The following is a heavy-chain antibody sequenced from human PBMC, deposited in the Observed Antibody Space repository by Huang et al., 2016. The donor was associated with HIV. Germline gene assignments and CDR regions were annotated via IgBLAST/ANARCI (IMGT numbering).Heavy chain of an antibody. CDR2: IDPDDSYT. CDR1: GYSFTSNW. Sequence: EVQLLQSGAEVKKPGQSLKISCEGSGYSFTSNWIGGVRQMPGKGLEWMCIIDPDDSYTTYSPSFQGQVTFSADKSINTAYLQWESLRASDTATYYYARLAIACSDGVCYTENYFDEWGQGTQVTVSS. D-gene: IGHD2-8*01. J-gene: IGHJ4*02. CDR3: ARLAIACSDGVCYTENYFDE. V-gene: IGHV5-51*03.